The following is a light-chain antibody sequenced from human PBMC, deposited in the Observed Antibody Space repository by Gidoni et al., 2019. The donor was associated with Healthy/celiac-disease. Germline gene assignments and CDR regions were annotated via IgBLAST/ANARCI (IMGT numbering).Light chain of an antibody. Sequence: DIQMTQSPSSLSASVGDRVTITCRANQSISSYLNWYQQKPGKAPKLLIYAASILQSGVPSRFSGSGSGTDFTLTISSLQPEDFATYYCQQSYSTPAFXGXTKVEIK. CDR3: QQSYSTPA. CDR1: QSISSY. J-gene: IGKJ4*01. CDR2: AAS. V-gene: IGKV1-39*01.